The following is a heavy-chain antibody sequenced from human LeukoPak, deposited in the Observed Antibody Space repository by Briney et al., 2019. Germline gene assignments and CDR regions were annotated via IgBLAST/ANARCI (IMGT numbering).Heavy chain of an antibody. Sequence: GGSLRLSCAASGFTFSSYAMSWVRQAPGKGLEWVSAISGSGGSTYYADSVKGRFTISRDNSKNMLYLQMNSLRAEDTAVYYCAKDLSPDVWQQLPSTFDYWGQGTLVTVSS. V-gene: IGHV3-23*01. CDR1: GFTFSSYA. D-gene: IGHD6-13*01. CDR2: ISGSGGST. J-gene: IGHJ4*02. CDR3: AKDLSPDVWQQLPSTFDY.